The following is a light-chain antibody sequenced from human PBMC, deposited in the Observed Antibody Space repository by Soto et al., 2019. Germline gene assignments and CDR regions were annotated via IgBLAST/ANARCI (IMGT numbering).Light chain of an antibody. CDR1: SSDVGGYNY. J-gene: IGLJ1*01. CDR3: CSYAGSYTLV. CDR2: DVS. Sequence: QSALTQPRSVSGSPGQSVTISCTGTSSDVGGYNYVSWYQQHPGKAPKLMIYDVSKRPSGVPDRFSGSKSGNTASLTISGLQAEDEDDYYCCSYAGSYTLVFGTGTKVTVL. V-gene: IGLV2-11*01.